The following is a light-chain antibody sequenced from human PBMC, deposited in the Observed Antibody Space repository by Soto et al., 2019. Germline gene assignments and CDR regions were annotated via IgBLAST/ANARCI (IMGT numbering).Light chain of an antibody. J-gene: IGLJ2*01. CDR1: DNDVGRYDY. Sequence: QSVLTQPPSASGSPGMSVTLSCSGTDNDVGRYDYVSWYQQHPGKAPKLLIYEVSKRPSGVPDRFSASKSGNTASLTVSGLQGEDEADYYCMSYVGGNSVAFGGGTKLTFL. CDR2: EVS. CDR3: MSYVGGNSVA. V-gene: IGLV2-8*01.